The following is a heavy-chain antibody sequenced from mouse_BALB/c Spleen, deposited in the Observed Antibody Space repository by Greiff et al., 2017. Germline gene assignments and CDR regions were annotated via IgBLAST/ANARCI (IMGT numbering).Heavy chain of an antibody. V-gene: IGHV5-9-4*01. J-gene: IGHJ3*01. CDR2: ISSGGSYT. CDR3: AREGSTMITTGPAWFAY. CDR1: GFTFSSYA. D-gene: IGHD2-4*01. Sequence: EVKVVESGGGLVKPGGSLKLSCAASGFTFSSYAMSWVRQSPEKRLEWVAEISSGGSYTYYPDTVTGRFTISRDNAKNTLYLEMSSLRSEDTAMYYCAREGSTMITTGPAWFAYWGQGTLVTVSA.